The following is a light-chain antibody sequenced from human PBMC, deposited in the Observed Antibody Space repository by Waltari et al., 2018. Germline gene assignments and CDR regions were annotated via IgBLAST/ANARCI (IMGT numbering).Light chain of an antibody. Sequence: SALTQPASVSGSPGQSITISCTGTSSDVGGYNYVSWYQQHPGKAPKLMIYDLSNRPSGVSNRFSGSKSGNTSSLTISGLQAEDEADYYCSSYTSSSTLVFGGGTKLTVL. V-gene: IGLV2-14*01. CDR2: DLS. CDR1: SSDVGGYNY. J-gene: IGLJ3*02. CDR3: SSYTSSSTLV.